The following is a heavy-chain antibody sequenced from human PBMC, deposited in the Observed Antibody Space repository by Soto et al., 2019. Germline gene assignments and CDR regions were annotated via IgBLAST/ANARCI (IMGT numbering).Heavy chain of an antibody. D-gene: IGHD1-1*01. CDR2: VHISGHS. V-gene: IGHV4-4*02. CDR1: GGSVRAPDW. Sequence: QVHLQESGPGLVAPSGTLSLTCTLSGGSVRAPDWWNWVRQSPDKGLEWIAEVHISGHSNYNPSLRSPVSVSIDSTKNQFYLNLNSVTAADTAIYYCARVRQGCSANNCYFDPWGQGTQVTISS. J-gene: IGHJ5*01. CDR3: ARVRQGCSANNCYFDP.